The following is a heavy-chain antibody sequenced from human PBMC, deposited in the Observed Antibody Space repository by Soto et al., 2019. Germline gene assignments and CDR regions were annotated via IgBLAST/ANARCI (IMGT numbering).Heavy chain of an antibody. D-gene: IGHD3-16*02. J-gene: IGHJ6*02. V-gene: IGHV4-61*08. Sequence: SETLSLTCAVSGGSISSGGYSWSWIRQPPGKGLEWIGYFDYSGSTNYNPSLKGRITISGDTSKNQFSLRLTSVTAADTAVYYCAKLPTRGLHLGELSLYRGGRYSYHMEVWGQGTTVTVSS. CDR3: AKLPTRGLHLGELSLYRGGRYSYHMEV. CDR2: FDYSGST. CDR1: GGSISSGGYS.